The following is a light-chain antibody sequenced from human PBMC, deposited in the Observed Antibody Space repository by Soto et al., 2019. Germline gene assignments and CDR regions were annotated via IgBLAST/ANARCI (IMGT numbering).Light chain of an antibody. CDR3: TSYAGSNNLL. Sequence: QSALTQPPSVSGSPGQSVTISCTGTSSDVGAYKYVSWYQHHPGEAPRLMIYEVSKRPSGVPDRFSGSKSGNTASLTVSGLQAEDEADYYCTSYAGSNNLLFGGGTKLTVL. CDR2: EVS. CDR1: SSDVGAYKY. J-gene: IGLJ2*01. V-gene: IGLV2-8*01.